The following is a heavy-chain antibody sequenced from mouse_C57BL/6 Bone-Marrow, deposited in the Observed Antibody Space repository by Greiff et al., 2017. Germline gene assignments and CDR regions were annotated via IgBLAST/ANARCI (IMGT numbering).Heavy chain of an antibody. V-gene: IGHV1-82*01. Sequence: QVQLQQSGPELVKPGASVKISCKASGYAFSSSWMNWVKQRPGKGLEWIGRIYPGDGDTNYNGKFKGKATLTADKSSSTAYMQLSSLTSEDSAVYFCAVLTGTALDYWGQGTTLTVSS. CDR2: IYPGDGDT. CDR3: AVLTGTALDY. J-gene: IGHJ2*01. CDR1: GYAFSSSW. D-gene: IGHD4-1*01.